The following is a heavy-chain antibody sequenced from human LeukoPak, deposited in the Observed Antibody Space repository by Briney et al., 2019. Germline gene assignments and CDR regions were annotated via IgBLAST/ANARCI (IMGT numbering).Heavy chain of an antibody. V-gene: IGHV4-30-2*01. CDR2: IYHSGST. D-gene: IGHD1-7*01. CDR3: ARRGGRGTGTTSGAFDI. CDR1: GGSISSGGYY. Sequence: PSETLSLTCTVSGGSISSGGYYWSWIRQPPGKGLEWIGYIYHSGSTYYNPSLKSRVTISVDRSKNQFSLKLSSVTAADTAVYYCARRGGRGTGTTSGAFDIWGQGTMVTVSS. J-gene: IGHJ3*02.